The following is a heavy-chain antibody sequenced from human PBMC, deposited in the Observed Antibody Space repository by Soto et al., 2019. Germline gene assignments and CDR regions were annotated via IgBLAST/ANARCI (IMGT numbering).Heavy chain of an antibody. J-gene: IGHJ4*02. D-gene: IGHD6-19*01. Sequence: EVQLLESEGGLVQPGGSLRLSCAASEFTFSSYAMSWVRQAPGKGLEWVSAISGSGGSTYYADSVKGRFTISRDNSKNTLYLQVNSLRAEDTAVYYCARRSSGWYFDYWGQGTLVTVSS. CDR1: EFTFSSYA. CDR2: ISGSGGST. CDR3: ARRSSGWYFDY. V-gene: IGHV3-23*01.